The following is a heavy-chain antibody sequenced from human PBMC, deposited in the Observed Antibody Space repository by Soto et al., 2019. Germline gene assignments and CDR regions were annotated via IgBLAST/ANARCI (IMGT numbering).Heavy chain of an antibody. Sequence: QVQLQESGPGLVKPSQTLSLTCTVSGGSITSSGYYWSRIRQHPGEGLEWIGFTSNSGSTSYNPSIKSRVTISVDTSSNQFSLNLTSVTAADTAVYYCARGGGSTKVDYWGQGTMVTVSP. J-gene: IGHJ4*02. CDR1: GGSITSSGYY. CDR3: ARGGGSTKVDY. D-gene: IGHD6-13*01. V-gene: IGHV4-31*03. CDR2: TSNSGST.